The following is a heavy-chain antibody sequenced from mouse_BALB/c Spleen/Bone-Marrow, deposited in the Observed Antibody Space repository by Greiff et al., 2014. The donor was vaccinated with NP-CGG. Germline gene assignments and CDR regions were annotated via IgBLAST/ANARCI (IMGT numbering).Heavy chain of an antibody. Sequence: DLVKPGASVKLSCKASGYTFTSYWINWTKQRPGQGLEWIGRIAPGSGSTYYDEMFKGKATLTVDTSSSTAYIQLSSLSSEDSAVYFCARSYYGRAMDYWGQGTSVTVSS. V-gene: IGHV1S41*01. CDR1: GYTFTSYW. J-gene: IGHJ4*01. D-gene: IGHD1-1*01. CDR3: ARSYYGRAMDY. CDR2: IAPGSGST.